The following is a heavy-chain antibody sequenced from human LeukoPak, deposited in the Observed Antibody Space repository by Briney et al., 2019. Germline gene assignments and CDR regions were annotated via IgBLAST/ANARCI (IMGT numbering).Heavy chain of an antibody. D-gene: IGHD5-18*01. CDR3: AKDPEAMVISYYFDY. V-gene: IGHV3-23*01. CDR2: ISGSGLST. CDR1: GLSFGSYA. Sequence: GGSQRLVCAASGLSFGSYAMSWVRQAPGKGLEWVSAISGSGLSTYYAGSVKGRFTISRDNSKNTLYLQMNSLRAEDTALYYCAKDPEAMVISYYFDYWGQGTLVTVSS. J-gene: IGHJ4*02.